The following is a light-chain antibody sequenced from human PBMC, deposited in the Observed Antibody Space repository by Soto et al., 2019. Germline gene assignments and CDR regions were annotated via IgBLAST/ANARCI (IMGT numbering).Light chain of an antibody. Sequence: AIRMTQSPSSFSASTGDRVTITCRASQGISSYLAWYQQKPGKAPKLLIYAASTLQSGVPSRFSGSGSGTDFNLTISCLQSEDFETYYCQQYYSYPRTFGQGTKVEIK. V-gene: IGKV1-8*01. CDR1: QGISSY. J-gene: IGKJ1*01. CDR2: AAS. CDR3: QQYYSYPRT.